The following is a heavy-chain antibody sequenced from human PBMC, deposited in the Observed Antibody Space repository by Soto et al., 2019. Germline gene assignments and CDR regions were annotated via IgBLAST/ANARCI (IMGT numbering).Heavy chain of an antibody. J-gene: IGHJ6*02. CDR3: ARDDGSSWLRGMDV. Sequence: EVQLVESGGGLVKPGGSLRLSCAASGFTFSSYDMNWVRQAPGKGLEWVSSISGSSSFIYYADSVKGRFTISRDNAKNSLYLQMNSLRAEDTAVYYCARDDGSSWLRGMDVWGQGTTVTVSS. D-gene: IGHD6-13*01. CDR1: GFTFSSYD. V-gene: IGHV3-21*01. CDR2: ISGSSSFI.